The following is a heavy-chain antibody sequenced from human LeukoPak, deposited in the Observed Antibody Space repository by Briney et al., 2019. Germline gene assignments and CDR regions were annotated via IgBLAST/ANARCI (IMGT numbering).Heavy chain of an antibody. Sequence: GGSLRLSCAASGFTFSSYWMHWVRQAPGKGVVGVSRIHSDGSSTSYADSVRGRFTISRDDAKSTLYLQMNSLRAEDTAVYYCARSGWPYYFDYGGQGTLVTVSS. V-gene: IGHV3-74*01. CDR3: ARSGWPYYFDY. J-gene: IGHJ4*02. CDR1: GFTFSSYW. CDR2: IHSDGSST. D-gene: IGHD3-22*01.